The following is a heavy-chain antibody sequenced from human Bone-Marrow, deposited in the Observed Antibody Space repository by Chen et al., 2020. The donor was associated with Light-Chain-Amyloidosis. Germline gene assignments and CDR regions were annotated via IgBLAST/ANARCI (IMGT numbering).Heavy chain of an antibody. CDR2: ISGSGGST. CDR1: GFTFSSYA. V-gene: IGHV3-23*01. Sequence: EVQLLESGGGLVQPGGSLRLSCAASGFTFSSYAMSWVRQAPGKGLEWVSGISGSGGSTYYADSVKGRFTISRDNSKNTLYLQMNSLRAEDTAIYYCASTTVTTRHVGAFDIWGQGTKVTVSS. CDR3: ASTTVTTRHVGAFDI. D-gene: IGHD4-17*01. J-gene: IGHJ3*02.